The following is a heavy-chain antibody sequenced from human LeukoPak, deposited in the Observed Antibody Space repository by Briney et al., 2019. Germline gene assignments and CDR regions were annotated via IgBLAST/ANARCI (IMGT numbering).Heavy chain of an antibody. J-gene: IGHJ4*02. Sequence: SVNVSCKASGFTFTSSAVQWVRQARGQRLEWIGWIVVGCGNTNYAQKFQERVTITRDMSTSTAYMELSSLRSEDTAVYYCAAAPLTNFSFDYWGQGTLVTVSS. V-gene: IGHV1-58*01. CDR3: AAAPLTNFSFDY. D-gene: IGHD4/OR15-4a*01. CDR1: GFTFTSSA. CDR2: IVVGCGNT.